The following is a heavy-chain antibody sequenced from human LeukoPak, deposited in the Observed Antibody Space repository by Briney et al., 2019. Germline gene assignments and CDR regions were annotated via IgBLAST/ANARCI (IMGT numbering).Heavy chain of an antibody. D-gene: IGHD3-10*01. J-gene: IGHJ4*02. CDR3: AGKQGSGSLRPLDY. V-gene: IGHV3-23*01. CDR2: ISGSGGST. Sequence: GGSLRLSCAASGFTFSSYGMSWVRQAPGKGPEWVSAISGSGGSTYYADSVKGRFTISRDNAKNSLYLQMNSLRAEDTAVYYCAGKQGSGSLRPLDYWGQGTLVTVSS. CDR1: GFTFSSYG.